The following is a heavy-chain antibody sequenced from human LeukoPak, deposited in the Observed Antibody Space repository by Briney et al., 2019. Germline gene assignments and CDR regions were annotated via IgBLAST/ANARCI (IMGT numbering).Heavy chain of an antibody. CDR1: GFTFSNAW. CDR3: TTYVAVAGTRHFDS. D-gene: IGHD6-19*01. CDR2: IRSKTDGGTT. J-gene: IGHJ4*02. V-gene: IGHV3-15*01. Sequence: GGSLRLSCAASGFTFSNAWMSWVRQAPGKGLEWIGRIRSKTDGGTTDYAAPVKDRFTISRDDSKNTMFLQINSLKTEDTAVYYCTTYVAVAGTRHFDSWGQGALVTVSS.